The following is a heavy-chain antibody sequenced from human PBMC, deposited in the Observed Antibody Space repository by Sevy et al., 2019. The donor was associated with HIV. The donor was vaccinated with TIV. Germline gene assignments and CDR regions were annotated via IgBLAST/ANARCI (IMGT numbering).Heavy chain of an antibody. CDR1: GYSISSGYY. J-gene: IGHJ6*02. V-gene: IGHV4-38-2*01. CDR2: IYHSGST. CDR3: ASHDPTAMSKGDYYYYGMDV. Sequence: SETLSLTCAVSGYSISSGYYWGWIRQPPGKGLEWIGSIYHSGSTYYNPSLKSRVTISVDTSKNQFSLKLSSVTAADTAVYYCASHDPTAMSKGDYYYYGMDVWGQGTTVTVPS. D-gene: IGHD5-18*01.